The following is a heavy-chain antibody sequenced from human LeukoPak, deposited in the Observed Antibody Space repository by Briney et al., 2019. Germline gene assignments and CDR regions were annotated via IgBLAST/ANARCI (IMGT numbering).Heavy chain of an antibody. V-gene: IGHV1-2*02. D-gene: IGHD6-13*01. CDR2: INPNSGGT. CDR1: GYTFTGYY. Sequence: ASVKVSCKASGYTFTGYYMHWVRQAPGQGLEWMGWINPNSGGTNYAQKFQGRVTMTRDTSISTAYMELSRLRSDDTAVYYCARWGYSSSWYSFYFDYWGQGTLVTVSS. J-gene: IGHJ4*02. CDR3: ARWGYSSSWYSFYFDY.